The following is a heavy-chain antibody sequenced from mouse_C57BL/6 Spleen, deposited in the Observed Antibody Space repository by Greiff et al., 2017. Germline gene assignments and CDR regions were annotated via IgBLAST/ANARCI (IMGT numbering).Heavy chain of an antibody. J-gene: IGHJ3*01. Sequence: EVMLVESGGGLVQPKGSLKLSCAASGFSFNTYAMNWVRQAPGKGLEWVARIRSKSNNYATYYADSVKDRFTISRDDSESMLYLQMNNLKTEDTAMYYGVRPGGYDGGAWFAYWGQGTLVTVSA. CDR1: GFSFNTYA. V-gene: IGHV10-1*01. CDR3: VRPGGYDGGAWFAY. CDR2: IRSKSNNYAT. D-gene: IGHD2-2*01.